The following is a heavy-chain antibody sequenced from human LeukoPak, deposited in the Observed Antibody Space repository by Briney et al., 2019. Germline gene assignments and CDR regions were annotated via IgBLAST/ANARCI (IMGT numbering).Heavy chain of an antibody. CDR1: GGSISSGDYY. D-gene: IGHD4-17*01. CDR2: IYYSGST. J-gene: IGHJ6*04. V-gene: IGHV4-30-4*01. CDR3: ARGNGDYYGMDV. Sequence: SQTLSLTCTVSGGSISSGDYYWSWIRQPPGKGLEWIGYIYYSGSTYYNPSLKSRVTISVDTSKNQFSLKLSSVTAADTAVYYCARGNGDYYGMDVWGKGTTVTVSS.